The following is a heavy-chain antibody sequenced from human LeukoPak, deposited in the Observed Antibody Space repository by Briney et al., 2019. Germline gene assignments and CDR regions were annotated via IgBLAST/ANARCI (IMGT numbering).Heavy chain of an antibody. V-gene: IGHV1-69*06. Sequence: GASVKVSCKASGGTFSSYAISWVRQAPGQGLEWMGGIIPIFGTANYAQKFQGRVTITADKSTSTAYMELSSLRSEDTAVYYCARVVIAAAGMYYYYYMDVWGKGTTVTVSS. CDR2: IIPIFGTA. D-gene: IGHD6-13*01. CDR1: GGTFSSYA. CDR3: ARVVIAAAGMYYYYYMDV. J-gene: IGHJ6*03.